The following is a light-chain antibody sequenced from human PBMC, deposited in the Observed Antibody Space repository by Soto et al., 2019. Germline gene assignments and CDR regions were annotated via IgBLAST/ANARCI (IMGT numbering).Light chain of an antibody. J-gene: IGLJ1*01. CDR1: SSDVGGYNY. CDR3: TSYTRSSTRDV. CDR2: EVS. Sequence: QSVLTQPASVSGSPVQSITISCTGTSSDVGGYNYVSWYQQHPGKAPKLMIYEVSNRPLGVSNRFSGSKSGNTASLTISGLKAEDEAHYYWTSYTRSSTRDVFGHGTKVTVL. V-gene: IGLV2-14*01.